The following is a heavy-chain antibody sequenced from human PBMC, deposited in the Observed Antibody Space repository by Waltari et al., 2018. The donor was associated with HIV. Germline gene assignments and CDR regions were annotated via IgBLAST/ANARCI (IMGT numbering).Heavy chain of an antibody. CDR1: GGSISSYH. D-gene: IGHD1-26*01. CDR3: ARSGSYRGYFDY. Sequence: QVQLQESGPGLVKPSETLSLTCTVSGGSISSYHWSWIRQPPGKGLEWIGYIYYSGSTNYNPSLKSQVTISVDTSKNQFSLKLSSVTAADTAVYYCARSGSYRGYFDYWGQGTLVTVSS. V-gene: IGHV4-59*01. J-gene: IGHJ4*02. CDR2: IYYSGST.